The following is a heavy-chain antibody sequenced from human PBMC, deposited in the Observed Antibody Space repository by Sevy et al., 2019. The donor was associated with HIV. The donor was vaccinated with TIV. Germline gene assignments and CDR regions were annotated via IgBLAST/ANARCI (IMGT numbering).Heavy chain of an antibody. J-gene: IGHJ6*02. Sequence: GGSLRLSCAASGFTFSNYAMHWVRQAPGKGLEWVAHISYEEVNKYYEDSVKGRLTISRDNSRNTRYLQMNSLGTEDTAMYYCARESWTGYYTNFHYGMDVWGQGTTVTVSS. D-gene: IGHD3-3*01. CDR3: ARESWTGYYTNFHYGMDV. CDR2: ISYEEVNK. CDR1: GFTFSNYA. V-gene: IGHV3-30*04.